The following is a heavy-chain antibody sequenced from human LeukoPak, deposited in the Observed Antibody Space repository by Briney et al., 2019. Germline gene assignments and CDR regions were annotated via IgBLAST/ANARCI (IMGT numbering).Heavy chain of an antibody. CDR3: ARDLWSGGAAFDI. Sequence: ASVKVSCKASGYTFTGYHMHWVRQAPGQGLEWMGWINLNSGGTNYAQKFQGRVTMTRDTSISTAYMELSRLRSDDTAVYYCARDLWSGGAAFDIWGQGTMVTVSS. D-gene: IGHD3-10*01. CDR1: GYTFTGYH. CDR2: INLNSGGT. V-gene: IGHV1-2*02. J-gene: IGHJ3*02.